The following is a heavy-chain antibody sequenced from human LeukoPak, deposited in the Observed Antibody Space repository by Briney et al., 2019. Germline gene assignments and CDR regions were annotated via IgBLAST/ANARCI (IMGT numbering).Heavy chain of an antibody. CDR3: ARVGAASSGYIGYYFDY. D-gene: IGHD3-22*01. CDR2: IYYSGST. CDR1: GGSIGSYY. V-gene: IGHV4-59*01. J-gene: IGHJ4*02. Sequence: SETLSLTCTVSGGSIGSYYWSWIRQPPGKGLVWIGYIYYSGSTNYNPSLKSRVTISVDTSKNQFSLKLSSVTAADTAVYYCARVGAASSGYIGYYFDYWGQGTLVTVSS.